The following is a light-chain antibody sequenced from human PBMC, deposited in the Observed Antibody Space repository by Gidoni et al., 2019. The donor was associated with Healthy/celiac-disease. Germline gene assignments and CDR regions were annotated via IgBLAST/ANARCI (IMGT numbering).Light chain of an antibody. V-gene: IGKV1-5*01. J-gene: IGKJ2*01. CDR1: QITSSW. CDR3: QQYNSYLYT. Sequence: DMQMNESTTTLSASVGDRVTITCRASQITSSWLAWYQQKPGKAPKLLIYDASSLESGVPSRFSGSGSGTEFTLTISSLQPDDFATYYFQQYNSYLYTFGQGTKLEIK. CDR2: DAS.